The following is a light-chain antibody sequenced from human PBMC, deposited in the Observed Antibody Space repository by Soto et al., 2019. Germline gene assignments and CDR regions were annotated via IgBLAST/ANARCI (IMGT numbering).Light chain of an antibody. Sequence: QSVLTQPPSASGTPGQRVTISCSGSSSNIGSNTVNWHQQLPGTAPKLLIYSNNQRPSGVPDRFSGSKSGTSASLAISGLQSEDEDDYYCAAWDDSLNGYVFGTGTKVTVL. V-gene: IGLV1-44*01. CDR1: SSNIGSNT. CDR2: SNN. CDR3: AAWDDSLNGYV. J-gene: IGLJ1*01.